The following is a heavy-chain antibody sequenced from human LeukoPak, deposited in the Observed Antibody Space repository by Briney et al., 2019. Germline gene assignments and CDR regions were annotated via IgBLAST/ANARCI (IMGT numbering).Heavy chain of an antibody. CDR1: GGSISSYY. Sequence: SETLSLTCTVSGGSISSYYWSWIRQPPGKGLEWIGYIYYSGSTNYNPSIKSRVTISVDTSKNQFSLKLSSVTAADTAVYYCARHVEVGAAYFDYWGQGTLVTVSS. V-gene: IGHV4-59*08. CDR2: IYYSGST. D-gene: IGHD2-15*01. CDR3: ARHVEVGAAYFDY. J-gene: IGHJ4*02.